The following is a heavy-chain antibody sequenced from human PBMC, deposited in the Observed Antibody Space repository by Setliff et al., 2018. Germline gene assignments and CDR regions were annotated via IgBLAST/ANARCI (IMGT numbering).Heavy chain of an antibody. CDR3: ARISASSSHFDY. CDR1: GGSINRDY. D-gene: IGHD6-13*01. J-gene: IGHJ4*02. CDR2: IDWVDDK. V-gene: IGHV2-70*04. Sequence: TLSLTCSVSGGSINRDYWNWIRQPPGKALEWLARIDWVDDKFYSTSLKTRLTISKDTSKKQVVLTMTNMDPVDTATYYCARISASSSHFDYWGPGTLVTVSS.